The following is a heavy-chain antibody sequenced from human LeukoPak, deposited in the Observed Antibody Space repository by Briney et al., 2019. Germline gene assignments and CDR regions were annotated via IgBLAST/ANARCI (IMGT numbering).Heavy chain of an antibody. Sequence: SETLSLTCAVYGGSFSGYYWSWIRQPPGKGLEWIGEINHSGSTNYNPSLKSRVTISVDTSKNQFSLKLSSVTAADTAVYYCARAYSNYYYYYDMDVWGKGTTVTVSS. CDR1: GGSFSGYY. J-gene: IGHJ6*03. CDR2: INHSGST. D-gene: IGHD4-11*01. CDR3: ARAYSNYYYYYDMDV. V-gene: IGHV4-34*01.